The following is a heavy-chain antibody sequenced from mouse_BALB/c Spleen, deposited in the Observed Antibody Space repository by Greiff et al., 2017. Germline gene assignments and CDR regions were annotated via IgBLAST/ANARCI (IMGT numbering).Heavy chain of an antibody. Sequence: EVKLMESGGGLVQPGGSRKLSCAASGFTFSSFGMHWVRQAPEKGLEWVAYISSGSSTIYYADTVKGRFTISRDNPKNTLFLQMTSLRSEDTAMYYCAREGVKDHYWYFDVWGAGTTVTVSS. CDR3: AREGVKDHYWYFDV. CDR1: GFTFSSFG. D-gene: IGHD1-3*01. V-gene: IGHV5-17*02. J-gene: IGHJ1*01. CDR2: ISSGSSTI.